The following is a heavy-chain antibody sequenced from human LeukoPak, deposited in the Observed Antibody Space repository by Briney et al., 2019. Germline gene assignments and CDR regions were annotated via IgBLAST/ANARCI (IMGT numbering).Heavy chain of an antibody. CDR1: GFTVSSNY. CDR3: AQEALYYDSSGYYYGRGYLDY. D-gene: IGHD3-22*01. J-gene: IGHJ4*02. V-gene: IGHV3-23*01. CDR2: ISGSGTST. Sequence: GGSLRLSCAASGFTVSSNYMSWVRQAPGKGLEWVSAISGSGTSTYYADSVKGRFTISRDNSKNTLYLQMNSLRAEDTAVYYCAQEALYYDSSGYYYGRGYLDYWGQGTLVTVSS.